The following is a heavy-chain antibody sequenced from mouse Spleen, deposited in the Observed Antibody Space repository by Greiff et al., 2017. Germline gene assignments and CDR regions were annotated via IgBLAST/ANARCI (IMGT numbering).Heavy chain of an antibody. Sequence: DVQLVESGGGLVKPGGSLKLSCAASGFTFSSYGMSWVRQTPEKRLEWVATISGGGSYTYYPDSVKGRFTISRDNAKNNLYLQMSSLRSEDTALYYCARKETDYFDYWGQGTTLTVSS. CDR3: ARKETDYFDY. CDR1: GFTFSSYG. CDR2: ISGGGSYT. V-gene: IGHV5-9-2*01. J-gene: IGHJ2*01.